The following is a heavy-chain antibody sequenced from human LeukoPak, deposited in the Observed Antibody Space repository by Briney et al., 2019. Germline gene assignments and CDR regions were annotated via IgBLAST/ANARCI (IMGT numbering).Heavy chain of an antibody. CDR3: ARQGDWIDY. V-gene: IGHV1-46*01. CDR2: INPSGGST. D-gene: IGHD2-21*02. Sequence: ASVKVSCKASGYTFTSYYMHWVRQAPGQGLEWMGIINPSGGSTSYAQKFQGRVSMTTDTSTSTAYMELRSLRSDDTAVYYCARQGDWIDYWGQGTLVTVSS. J-gene: IGHJ4*02. CDR1: GYTFTSYY.